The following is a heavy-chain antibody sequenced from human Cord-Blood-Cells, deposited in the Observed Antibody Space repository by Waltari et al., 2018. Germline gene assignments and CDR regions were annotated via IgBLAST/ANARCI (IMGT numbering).Heavy chain of an antibody. CDR1: GFTFSNAW. CDR3: TTGGGGGLDFDY. CDR2: IKSKTDGGTT. D-gene: IGHD3-16*01. Sequence: EVQLVESGGGLVKPGGSLRLSCAASGFTFSNAWMSWVRQAPGKGREWVGRIKSKTDGGTTNNAAPVKGRFTISRDDSKNTRYLQMNSLKTEDTAGYYGTTGGGGGLDFDYWGQGTLVTVSS. J-gene: IGHJ4*02. V-gene: IGHV3-15*06.